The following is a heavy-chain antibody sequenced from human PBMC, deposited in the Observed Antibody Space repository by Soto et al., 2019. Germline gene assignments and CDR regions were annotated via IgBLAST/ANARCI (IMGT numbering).Heavy chain of an antibody. V-gene: IGHV3-30*18. CDR2: ISYDGSSQ. CDR1: GFTFSSFG. D-gene: IGHD1-26*01. Sequence: PGGSLRLSCAASGFTFSSFGIHWVRQAPGMGLEWVSTISYDGSSQFYANSVKGRFTISRDNFKNTLYLQMNSLRAEDTAVYYCAKQALGPTVSDSWGQGTLVTASS. CDR3: AKQALGPTVSDS. J-gene: IGHJ4*02.